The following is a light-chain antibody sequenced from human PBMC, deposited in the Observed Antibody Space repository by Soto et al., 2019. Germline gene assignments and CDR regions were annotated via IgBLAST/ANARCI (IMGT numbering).Light chain of an antibody. CDR3: QQSYSTPRT. CDR2: AAS. J-gene: IGKJ1*01. V-gene: IGKV1-39*01. Sequence: DIQMTQSPSSLSASVGDRVTITCRASQSISIYLNWYQQKPGKAPKLLIYAASSLQSGVPSRFSGSGSGTDFTLTISSLQPEDFATYDCQQSYSTPRTFGQGTKVDIK. CDR1: QSISIY.